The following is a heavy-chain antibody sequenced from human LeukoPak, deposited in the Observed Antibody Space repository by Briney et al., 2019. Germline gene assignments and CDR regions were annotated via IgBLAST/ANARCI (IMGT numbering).Heavy chain of an antibody. CDR3: ARSRYYDFWSGYFRTSYYYYYYMDV. D-gene: IGHD3-3*01. CDR2: IIPIFGTA. CDR1: GGTFSSYA. J-gene: IGHJ6*03. V-gene: IGHV1-69*06. Sequence: SVKVSCKASGGTFSSYAISWVRQAPGQGLEWMRGIIPIFGTANYAQKFQGRVTITADKSTSTAYMELSSLRSEDTAVYYCARSRYYDFWSGYFRTSYYYYYYMDVWGKGTTVTVSS.